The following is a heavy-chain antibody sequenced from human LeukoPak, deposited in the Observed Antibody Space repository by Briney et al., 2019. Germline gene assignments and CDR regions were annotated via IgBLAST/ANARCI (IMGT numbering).Heavy chain of an antibody. CDR3: ARHPGYYYYYMDV. V-gene: IGHV4-59*08. CDR2: IYYSGST. Sequence: SETLSLTCTVSGGSISSYYWSWIRQPPGKGLEWIGYIYYSGSTNYNPSLKSRVTISVDTSKNQFSLKLSSVTAADTVVYYCARHPGYYYYYMDVWGKGTTVTISS. CDR1: GGSISSYY. J-gene: IGHJ6*03.